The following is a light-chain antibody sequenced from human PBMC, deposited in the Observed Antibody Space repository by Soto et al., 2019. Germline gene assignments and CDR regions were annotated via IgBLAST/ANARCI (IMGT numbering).Light chain of an antibody. CDR1: QTIRNY. CDR3: QQYGLQGT. CDR2: DAS. J-gene: IGKJ1*01. V-gene: IGKV1-5*01. Sequence: DIQMTQSPSTLSAFVGDRVTITCRASQTIRNYLAWYQQKPGKAPDLLIYDASSLENEAPSRFSRSGFGTEFTLTISSLQPDDSATYYCQQYGLQGTFGQGTKVDIK.